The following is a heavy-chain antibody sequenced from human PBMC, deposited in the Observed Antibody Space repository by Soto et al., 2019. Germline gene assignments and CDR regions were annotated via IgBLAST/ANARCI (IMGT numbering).Heavy chain of an antibody. V-gene: IGHV1-3*01. J-gene: IGHJ6*02. CDR1: AFNLRSYS. CDR2: INGDSGKP. CDR3: GRGAGTTNIYAMGMDV. Sequence: QAQLVQSGPEVQKPGASMKVSCKASAFNLRSYSIHWVRQAPGQRLEWMGQINGDSGKPRYSHRFEGRVTFKRDTDASTATLELHSLRPEDTAVYYCGRGAGTTNIYAMGMDVWGQGTAVSVSS. D-gene: IGHD1-1*01.